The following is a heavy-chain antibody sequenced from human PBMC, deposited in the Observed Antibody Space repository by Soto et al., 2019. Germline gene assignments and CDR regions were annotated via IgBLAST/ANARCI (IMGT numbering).Heavy chain of an antibody. CDR1: GYTFVMYA. V-gene: IGHV1-3*01. CDR2: INAGNGHT. J-gene: IGHJ4*02. D-gene: IGHD3-10*01. CDR3: ARAGWFAEGYFDF. Sequence: KVSCKASGYTFVMYAMHWVRQAPGQGLEWMAWINAGNGHTRYSQKFQGRVTITRDTSARTVYMELRSLRFEDTATYYCARAGWFAEGYFDFWGQGTPVTVSS.